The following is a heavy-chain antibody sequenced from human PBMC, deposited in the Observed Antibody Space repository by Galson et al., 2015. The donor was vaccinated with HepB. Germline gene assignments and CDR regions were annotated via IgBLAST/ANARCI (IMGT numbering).Heavy chain of an antibody. D-gene: IGHD6-19*01. CDR3: ARSRQFPSYLDY. J-gene: IGHJ4*02. CDR1: GFTFSSYA. Sequence: SLRLSCAASGFTFSSYAMNWVRQGPGKGLNWVSVIGGGGGNIYYADSVKGRFTISRDNSKNTLYLQINSLTAEDTAVYFCARSRQFPSYLDYWGQGALVTVSS. V-gene: IGHV3-23*01. CDR2: IGGGGGNI.